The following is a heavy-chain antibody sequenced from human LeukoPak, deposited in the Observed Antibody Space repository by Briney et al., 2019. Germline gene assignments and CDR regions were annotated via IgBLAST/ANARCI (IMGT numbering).Heavy chain of an antibody. V-gene: IGHV4-4*07. Sequence: SETLSLTCTVSGGSISSYYWSWLRQPAGKGLEWLGRIYTSGSTNYNPSLKSRVTMSVDTSKNQFSLKLSSVTAADTAVYYCARAPPGATDYFDYWGQGTLVAISS. CDR3: ARAPPGATDYFDY. CDR1: GGSISSYY. D-gene: IGHD1-26*01. J-gene: IGHJ4*02. CDR2: IYTSGST.